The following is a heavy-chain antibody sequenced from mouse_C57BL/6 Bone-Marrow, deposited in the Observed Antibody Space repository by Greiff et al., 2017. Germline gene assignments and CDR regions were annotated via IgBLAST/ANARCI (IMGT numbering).Heavy chain of an antibody. CDR1: GYSITSGYY. CDR3: ARGEFAY. J-gene: IGHJ3*01. V-gene: IGHV3-6*01. Sequence: EVKLQESGPGLVKPSQSLSLTCSVTGYSITSGYYWNWIRQFPGNKLEWMGYKSYDGSNNYNPSLKNRISITRDTSKNQFFLKLNSVTTEDTATYYCARGEFAYWGQGTLVTVSA. CDR2: KSYDGSN.